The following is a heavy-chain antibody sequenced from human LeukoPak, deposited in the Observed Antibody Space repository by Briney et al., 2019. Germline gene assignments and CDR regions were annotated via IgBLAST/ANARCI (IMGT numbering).Heavy chain of an antibody. J-gene: IGHJ5*02. V-gene: IGHV4-59*01. D-gene: IGHD6-6*01. CDR1: GGSISSYC. CDR2: IYYSGST. Sequence: SETLSLTCTVSGGSISSYCWSWIRQPPGKGLEWIGYIYYSGSTNYNPSLKSRVTISVDTSKNRFSLKLSSVTAADTAVYYCARERGWWYSSSNWFDPWGQGTLVTVSS. CDR3: ARERGWWYSSSNWFDP.